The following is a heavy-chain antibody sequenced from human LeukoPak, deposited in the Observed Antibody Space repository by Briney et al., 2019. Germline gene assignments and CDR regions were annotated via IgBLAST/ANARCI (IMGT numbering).Heavy chain of an antibody. D-gene: IGHD3-10*02. CDR3: AELGITMIGGV. CDR2: ISSSSIYI. CDR1: GFTFSSYS. J-gene: IGHJ6*04. V-gene: IGHV3-21*01. Sequence: GGSLRLSCAASGFTFSSYSMNWVRQAPGKGVEWVSSISSSSIYIYYADSVKGRFTISRDNAKNSLYLQMNSLRAEDTAVYYCAELGITMIGGVWGKGDTVTISS.